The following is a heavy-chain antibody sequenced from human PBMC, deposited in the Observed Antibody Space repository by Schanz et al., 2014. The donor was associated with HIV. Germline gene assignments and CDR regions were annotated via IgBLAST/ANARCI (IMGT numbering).Heavy chain of an antibody. J-gene: IGHJ6*02. Sequence: QVRLVESGGGVVQPGRSLRLSCAASGFSFDNYGMHWVRQAPGKGLEWVAVISNDGRNKYFADSVRGRFTTSRDNSKNTLYLQMKNLRTEDTAVYYCAKDGGSRGRRRGMDVWGQGTTVTVSS. V-gene: IGHV3-30*18. CDR3: AKDGGSRGRRRGMDV. CDR1: GFSFDNYG. CDR2: ISNDGRNK. D-gene: IGHD3-16*01.